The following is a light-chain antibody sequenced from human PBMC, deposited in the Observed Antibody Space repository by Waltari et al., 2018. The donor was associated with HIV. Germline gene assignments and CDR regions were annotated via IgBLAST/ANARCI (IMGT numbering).Light chain of an antibody. J-gene: IGKJ4*01. CDR3: QQTYTTPPT. CDR1: QSVFFSSNKRNY. Sequence: DIVMTQSPDSLAVSLGARSTINCNSIQSVFFSSNKRNYISWYQQKQGQPPKLIIYWASTRQSGVPDRFSGSGSGTNFTLSISSLQAEDVAVYFCQQTYTTPPTFGGGTKVEI. CDR2: WAS. V-gene: IGKV4-1*01.